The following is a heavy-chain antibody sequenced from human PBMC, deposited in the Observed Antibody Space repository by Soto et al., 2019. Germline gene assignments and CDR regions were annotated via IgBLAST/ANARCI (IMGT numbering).Heavy chain of an antibody. Sequence: LRLSCAASGFTFSSNWMDWVRQAPGKGLEWVANITQDGSEKNYVDSVKGRFTISRDNAKNSLYLQMSSLTAEDSALYYCSNSLDYWGQGALVTVSS. CDR3: SNSLDY. CDR2: ITQDGSEK. V-gene: IGHV3-7*01. CDR1: GFTFSSNW. J-gene: IGHJ4*02.